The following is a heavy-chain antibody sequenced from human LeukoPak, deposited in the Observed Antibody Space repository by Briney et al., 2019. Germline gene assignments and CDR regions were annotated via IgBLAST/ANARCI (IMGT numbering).Heavy chain of an antibody. CDR1: GGSLSSSNW. CDR3: ASHGALSPQMNDDY. V-gene: IGHV4-4*02. Sequence: SGTLSLTRAVSGGSLSSSNWWTWVRQPPGKGLEWIGEIFHSGSTNYNPSLKSRVTISVDKSKNQFSLNLTSVTAADTAVYYCASHGALSPQMNDDYWGQGTLVTVSS. J-gene: IGHJ4*02. CDR2: IFHSGST.